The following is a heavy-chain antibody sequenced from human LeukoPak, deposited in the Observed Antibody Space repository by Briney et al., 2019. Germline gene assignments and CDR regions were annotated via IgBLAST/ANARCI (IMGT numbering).Heavy chain of an antibody. CDR2: IYYSGDT. Sequence: SETLSLTCGVSGGSIRPYYWTWVRQPPGKGLEWLSYIYYSGDTRYNPSLKSRVTMSVDTSKSQFSLKLSSVPAADTAVYYCARFVLELIALRSVMGAFEIWGQGIMVSVSS. CDR1: GGSIRPYY. CDR3: ARFVLELIALRSVMGAFEI. V-gene: IGHV4-59*01. J-gene: IGHJ3*02. D-gene: IGHD3-3*01.